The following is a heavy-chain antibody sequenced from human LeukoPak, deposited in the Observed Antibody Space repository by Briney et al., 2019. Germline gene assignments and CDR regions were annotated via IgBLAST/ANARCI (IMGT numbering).Heavy chain of an antibody. J-gene: IGHJ5*02. CDR2: IKQDGSVK. D-gene: IGHD6-19*01. CDR1: GFTFSSYW. CDR3: ARDPSVSPVFDP. Sequence: GGSLRLSCAASGFTFSSYWMNWLRQAPGKGLEWVANIKQDGSVKNYVDSVKGRFTISRDNAKNSLFLQMNSLRAEDTAVYYCARDPSVSPVFDPWSQGTLVTVSS. V-gene: IGHV3-7*01.